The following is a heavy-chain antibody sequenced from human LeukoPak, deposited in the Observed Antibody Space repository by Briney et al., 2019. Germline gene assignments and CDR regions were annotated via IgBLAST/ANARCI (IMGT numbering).Heavy chain of an antibody. V-gene: IGHV1-2*02. CDR1: GYTFTSYY. J-gene: IGHJ4*02. CDR2: INPNSGGT. CDR3: ARVNILTGYPDY. Sequence: ASVKVSCKASGYTFTSYYMHWVRQAPGQGLEWMGWINPNSGGTNYAQKFQGRVTMTRDTSISTAYMELRSLRSDDTAVYYCARVNILTGYPDYWGQGTLVTVSS. D-gene: IGHD3-9*01.